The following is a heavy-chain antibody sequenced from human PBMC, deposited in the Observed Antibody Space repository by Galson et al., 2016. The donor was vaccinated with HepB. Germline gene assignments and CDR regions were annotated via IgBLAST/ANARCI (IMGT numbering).Heavy chain of an antibody. V-gene: IGHV2-5*02. CDR1: GFSLSTSGVG. J-gene: IGHJ4*02. CDR3: AHSGYSGSGSYYRGLWYFDY. D-gene: IGHD3-10*01. Sequence: PALVKPTQTLTLTCTFSGFSLSTSGVGVGWIRQPPGKALDWLALIYWDDDKRYTTSLKSRLTITKDTSKNQVVLTMTNMDPVDTATYYCAHSGYSGSGSYYRGLWYFDYWGQGTLVTVSS. CDR2: IYWDDDK.